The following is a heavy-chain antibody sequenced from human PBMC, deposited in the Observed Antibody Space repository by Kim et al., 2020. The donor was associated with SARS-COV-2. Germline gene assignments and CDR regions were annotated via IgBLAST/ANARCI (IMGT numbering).Heavy chain of an antibody. CDR3: AKGRRVTYYYDSSGYYGY. V-gene: IGHV3-30*02. D-gene: IGHD3-22*01. J-gene: IGHJ4*02. Sequence: KGRFTIARENSTNTLYLQMNSLRAEDTAVYYCAKGRRVTYYYDSSGYYGYWGQGTLVTVSS.